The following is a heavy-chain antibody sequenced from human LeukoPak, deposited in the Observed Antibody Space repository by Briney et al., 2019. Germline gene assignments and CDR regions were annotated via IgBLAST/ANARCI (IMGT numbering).Heavy chain of an antibody. V-gene: IGHV1-18*04. Sequence: ASVKVSCKASGYTFTSYGTSWVRQAPGQGLEWMGWISAYNGNTNYAQKLQGRVTMTTDTSTSTDYMELRSLRSDGTAVYYCARFFGKSDTAMVTPFDYWGQGTLVTVSS. CDR2: ISAYNGNT. CDR3: ARFFGKSDTAMVTPFDY. J-gene: IGHJ4*02. D-gene: IGHD5-18*01. CDR1: GYTFTSYG.